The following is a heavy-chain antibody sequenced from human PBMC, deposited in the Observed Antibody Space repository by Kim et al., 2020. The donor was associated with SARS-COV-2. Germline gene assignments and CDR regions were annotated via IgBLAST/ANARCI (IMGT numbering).Heavy chain of an antibody. CDR2: INPSGGST. V-gene: IGHV1-46*01. CDR1: GYTFTSYY. Sequence: ASVKVSCKASGYTFTSYYMHWVRQAPGQGLEWMGIINPSGGSTSYAQKFQGRVTMTRDTSTSTVYMELSSLRSEDTAVYYCAREVQTVTSLGDAFDIWGQGTMVTVSS. D-gene: IGHD4-17*01. CDR3: AREVQTVTSLGDAFDI. J-gene: IGHJ3*02.